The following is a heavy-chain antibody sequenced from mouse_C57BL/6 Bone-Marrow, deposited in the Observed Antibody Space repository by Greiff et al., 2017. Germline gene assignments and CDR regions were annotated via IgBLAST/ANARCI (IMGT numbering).Heavy chain of an antibody. Sequence: VQLQQPGAELVRPGTSVKLSCKASGYTFTSYWMHWVKQRPGQGLEWIGVIDPSDSYTNYNQKFKGKATLTVDTSSSTAYMQLSSLTSEDSAVYYCARERGYAMDYWGQGTSVTVSS. J-gene: IGHJ4*01. CDR2: IDPSDSYT. CDR3: ARERGYAMDY. V-gene: IGHV1-59*01. CDR1: GYTFTSYW.